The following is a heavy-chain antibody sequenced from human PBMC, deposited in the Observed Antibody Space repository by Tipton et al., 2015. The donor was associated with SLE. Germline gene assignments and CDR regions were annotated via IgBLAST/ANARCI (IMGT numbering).Heavy chain of an antibody. CDR1: GGSISSHY. CDR3: ASYTTSWYGW. Sequence: TLSLTCTVSGGSISSHYWSWIRQPPGKGLEWIGYIYYSGSTNYNPSLKSRVTISVDTSKNQFSLKLSFVTAADTAVYFCASYTTSWYGWWGQGTQVTVSS. CDR2: IYYSGST. J-gene: IGHJ4*02. V-gene: IGHV4-59*11. D-gene: IGHD6-13*01.